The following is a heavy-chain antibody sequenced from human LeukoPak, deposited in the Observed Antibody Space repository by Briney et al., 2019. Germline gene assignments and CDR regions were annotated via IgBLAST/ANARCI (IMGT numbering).Heavy chain of an antibody. V-gene: IGHV1-18*01. CDR2: ISAYNGNT. J-gene: IGHJ4*02. Sequence: GASVKVSCKASGYTFTSYGISWVRQAPGQGLEWMGWISAYNGNTNYAQKLQGRVTMTTDTSTSTAYMELRSLRSEDTAVYYCARDGIVVVPAAPLDYWGQGTLVTVSS. CDR3: ARDGIVVVPAAPLDY. CDR1: GYTFTSYG. D-gene: IGHD2-2*01.